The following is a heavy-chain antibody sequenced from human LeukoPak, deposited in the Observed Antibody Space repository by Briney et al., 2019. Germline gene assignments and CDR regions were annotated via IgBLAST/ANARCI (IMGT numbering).Heavy chain of an antibody. CDR1: GYTFTSYG. J-gene: IGHJ3*02. CDR2: ISAYNGNT. Sequence: EASVKVSCKASGYTFTSYGISWVRQAPGQGLEWMGWISAYNGNTNYAQKLQGRVTMTTDTSTSTAYMELRSLRSDDTAVYYCARVGYSSSRGAFDIWGQGTMVTVSS. V-gene: IGHV1-18*01. CDR3: ARVGYSSSRGAFDI. D-gene: IGHD6-19*01.